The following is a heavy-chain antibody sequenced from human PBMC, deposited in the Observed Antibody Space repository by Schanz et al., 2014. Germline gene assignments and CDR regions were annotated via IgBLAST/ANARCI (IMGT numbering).Heavy chain of an antibody. D-gene: IGHD6-13*01. Sequence: VQLVESGGGVVQPGRSLRLSCAASGFNISTYGLHWVRQAPGKGLEWVGFISFDGRNTGYAHSVKGRFTISRDNSKNTVNLQMNSLRAEDTAVYYCAKEKEEVAADGSFFDYWGQGTLVTVSS. CDR3: AKEKEEVAADGSFFDY. CDR2: ISFDGRNT. J-gene: IGHJ4*02. CDR1: GFNISTYG. V-gene: IGHV3-30*18.